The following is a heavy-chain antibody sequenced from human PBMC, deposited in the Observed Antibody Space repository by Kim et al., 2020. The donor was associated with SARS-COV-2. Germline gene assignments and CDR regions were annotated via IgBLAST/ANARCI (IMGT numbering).Heavy chain of an antibody. J-gene: IGHJ4*02. Sequence: AQSLTGRYIFSVDTSVSTAYLQIRSLKAEDTAVYYCARADCSSTSCSFDYWGQGTLVTVSS. CDR3: ARADCSSTSCSFDY. D-gene: IGHD2-2*01. V-gene: IGHV7-4-1*02.